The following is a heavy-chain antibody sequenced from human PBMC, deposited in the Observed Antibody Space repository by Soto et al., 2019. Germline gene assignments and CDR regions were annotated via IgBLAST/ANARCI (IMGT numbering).Heavy chain of an antibody. CDR2: IKQDGSEK. Sequence: GGSLRLSCAASGFTFSSYWTSWVRQAPGKGLEWVANIKQDGSEKYYVDSVKGRFTISRDNAKNSLYLQMNSLRAEDTAVYYCARDLVPYYYDSSGYYRFDYWGQGTLVTVSS. J-gene: IGHJ4*02. CDR3: ARDLVPYYYDSSGYYRFDY. CDR1: GFTFSSYW. D-gene: IGHD3-22*01. V-gene: IGHV3-7*01.